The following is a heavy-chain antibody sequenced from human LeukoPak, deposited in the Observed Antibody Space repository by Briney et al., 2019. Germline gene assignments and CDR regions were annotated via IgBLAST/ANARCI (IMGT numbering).Heavy chain of an antibody. V-gene: IGHV4-59*08. Sequence: PSETLPLTCTVSGGSISSYYWSWIRQPPGKGLEWIGYIYYSGSTNYNPSLKSRVTISVDTSKNQFSLKLSSVTAADTAVYYCARSTYYDFWSGYSEWYYYGMDVWGQGTTVTVSS. CDR1: GGSISSYY. J-gene: IGHJ6*02. D-gene: IGHD3-3*01. CDR2: IYYSGST. CDR3: ARSTYYDFWSGYSEWYYYGMDV.